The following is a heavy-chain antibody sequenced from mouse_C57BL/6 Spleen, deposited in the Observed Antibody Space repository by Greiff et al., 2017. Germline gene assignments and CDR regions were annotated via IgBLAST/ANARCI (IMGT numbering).Heavy chain of an antibody. CDR3: ARGMAQAWFAY. CDR1: GYTFTSYW. J-gene: IGHJ3*01. Sequence: QVQLQQPGAELVRPGSSVKLSCKASGYTFTSYWMDWVKQRPGQGLEWIGNIYPSDSETHYNQKFKDKATLTVDKSSSTAYMQLSSLTSEDSAVYYCARGMAQAWFAYWGQGTLVTVSA. CDR2: IYPSDSET. V-gene: IGHV1-61*01. D-gene: IGHD3-1*01.